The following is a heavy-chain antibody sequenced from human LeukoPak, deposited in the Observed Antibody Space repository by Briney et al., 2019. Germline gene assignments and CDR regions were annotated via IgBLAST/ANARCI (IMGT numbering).Heavy chain of an antibody. J-gene: IGHJ4*02. CDR3: ARGHSYGQGIDY. V-gene: IGHV4-39*07. D-gene: IGHD5-18*01. CDR2: IYYSGST. CDR1: GMSGGTINSYY. Sequence: SETLSLTCSVSGMSGGTINSYYWGWIRQPPGKGLEWIGSIYYSGSTYYNPSLKSRVTISVDTSKNQFSLKLSSVTAADTAVYYCARGHSYGQGIDYWGQGTLVTVSS.